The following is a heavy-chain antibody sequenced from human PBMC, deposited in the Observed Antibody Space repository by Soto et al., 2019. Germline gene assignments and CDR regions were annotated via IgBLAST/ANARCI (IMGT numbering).Heavy chain of an antibody. CDR3: AKADYSYSWAPGDY. J-gene: IGHJ4*02. CDR2: ISGSGDTA. V-gene: IGHV3-23*01. Sequence: EVQVLESGGGLVQPGGSLRLSCVISRLTFSNYALNWVRQAPGKGLEWVSSISGSGDTAYYADSVKGRFTISRDNSKNTLYLQMNSLRVEDTALYYCAKADYSYSWAPGDYGGQGTLVTVSS. CDR1: RLTFSNYA. D-gene: IGHD6-13*01.